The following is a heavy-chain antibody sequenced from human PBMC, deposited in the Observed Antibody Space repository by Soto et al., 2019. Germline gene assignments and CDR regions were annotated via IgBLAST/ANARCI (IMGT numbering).Heavy chain of an antibody. CDR1: GGSVSSGNYF. J-gene: IGHJ3*01. V-gene: IGHV4-39*01. CDR3: ARRPIDYWNQGHAFYF. CDR2: IYYNGDT. Sequence: QLQLQESGPGLVKPAETLSLKCAVSGGSVSSGNYFWGWIRQPPGKGLEWIGNIYYNGDTYYSPSLKRPGPPAGDTAQNQVSLKLTSGTAADTAVYFCARRPIDYWNQGHAFYFLGQGTLVTGSS. D-gene: IGHD1-1*01.